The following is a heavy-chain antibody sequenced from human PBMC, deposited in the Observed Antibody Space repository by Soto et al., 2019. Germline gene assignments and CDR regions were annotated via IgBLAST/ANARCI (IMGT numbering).Heavy chain of an antibody. V-gene: IGHV4-39*07. D-gene: IGHD2-2*01. CDR2: IYYSGST. CDR1: CGSISSSGYY. CDR3: ARGRYCSSTSCYGAQYSY. Sequence: SETLSLTCTVSCGSISSSGYYWGWIRQPPGKGLEWIGTIYYSGSTYYNPSLKSRVTISVDTSKNQFSLKLSSVTAADTAVYYCARGRYCSSTSCYGAQYSYCGQRTLVIVSS. J-gene: IGHJ4*02.